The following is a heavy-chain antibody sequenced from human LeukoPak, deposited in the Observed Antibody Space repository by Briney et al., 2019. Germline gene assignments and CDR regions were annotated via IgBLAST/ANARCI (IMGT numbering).Heavy chain of an antibody. CDR2: ISGSGGST. J-gene: IGHJ4*02. CDR1: GFTFSSYG. V-gene: IGHV3-23*01. D-gene: IGHD3-9*01. Sequence: GGTLRLSCAASGFTFSSYGMSWVRQAPGKGLEWVSAISGSGGSTYYADSVKGRFTISRDNSKNTLYLQMNSLRAEDTAVYYCAKEPLKTGYYPYSVFDYWGQGTLVTVSS. CDR3: AKEPLKTGYYPYSVFDY.